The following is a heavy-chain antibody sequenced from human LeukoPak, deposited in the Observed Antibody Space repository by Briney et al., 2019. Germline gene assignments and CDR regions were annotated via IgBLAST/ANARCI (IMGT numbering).Heavy chain of an antibody. CDR3: ATRVVGYCSGGSCPDDAFDI. J-gene: IGHJ3*02. CDR2: MNPNSGNT. CDR1: GYTFTSYD. Sequence: GASVKVSCKASGYTFTSYDINWVRQATGQGLEWMRWMNPNSGNTGYAQKFQGIVTMTRNTTISTAYMELSRLRSEDTAVYYCATRVVGYCSGGSCPDDAFDIWGQGTLVTVSS. V-gene: IGHV1-8*01. D-gene: IGHD2-15*01.